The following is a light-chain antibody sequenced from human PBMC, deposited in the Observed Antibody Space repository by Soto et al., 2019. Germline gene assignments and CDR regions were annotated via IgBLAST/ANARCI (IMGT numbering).Light chain of an antibody. V-gene: IGKV3-20*01. J-gene: IGKJ5*01. CDR3: QQYGGTPPIT. Sequence: ENVLTQSPGTLSLSPGERATLSCRASQSVSSYLAWYQQKPGQAPRLLIYDASNRATGIPARFSGSGSGTDFTLTISRLEPEDFAVYYCQQYGGTPPITFGQGTRLEIK. CDR2: DAS. CDR1: QSVSSY.